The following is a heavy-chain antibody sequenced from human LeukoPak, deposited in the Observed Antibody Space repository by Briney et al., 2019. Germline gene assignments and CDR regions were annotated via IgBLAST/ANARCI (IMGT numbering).Heavy chain of an antibody. CDR3: ARDVGTYCGDDCRPI. V-gene: IGHV3-48*01. D-gene: IGHD2-21*01. CDR2: ISSSSSTK. CDR1: AFTLNAYN. Sequence: GGSLRLSCAASAFTLNAYNMNWGREAPGKGLEWVSYISSSSSTKYYADSVKGRFTISRDNAKNSLYLQMNSLRAEDTAVYYCARDVGTYCGDDCRPIWGQGTMVTVSS. J-gene: IGHJ3*02.